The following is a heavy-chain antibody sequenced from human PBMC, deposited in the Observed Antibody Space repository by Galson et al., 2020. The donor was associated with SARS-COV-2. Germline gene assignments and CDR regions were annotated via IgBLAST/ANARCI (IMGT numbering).Heavy chain of an antibody. CDR3: ARAATNYYDSSGYYSVPFDY. J-gene: IGHJ4*02. CDR1: GFTFSSYA. V-gene: IGHV3-30-3*01. D-gene: IGHD3-22*01. CDR2: ISYDGSNK. Sequence: TGGSLRLSCAASGFTFSSYAMHWVRQAPGKGLEWVAVISYDGSNKYYADSVKGRFTISRDNAKNSLYLQMNSLRAEDTAVYYCARAATNYYDSSGYYSVPFDYWGQGTLVTVSS.